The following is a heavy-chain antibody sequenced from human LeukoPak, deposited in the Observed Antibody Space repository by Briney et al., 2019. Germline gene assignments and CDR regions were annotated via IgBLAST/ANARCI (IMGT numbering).Heavy chain of an antibody. D-gene: IGHD3-10*01. Sequence: GGSLRLXCAASGFTFSSYSMNWVRQAPGKELEWVSSISSSSSYIYYADSVKGRFTISRDNAKNSLYLQMNSLRAEDTAVYYCARESTMVRGALDYWGQGTLVTVSS. V-gene: IGHV3-21*01. J-gene: IGHJ4*02. CDR2: ISSSSSYI. CDR3: ARESTMVRGALDY. CDR1: GFTFSSYS.